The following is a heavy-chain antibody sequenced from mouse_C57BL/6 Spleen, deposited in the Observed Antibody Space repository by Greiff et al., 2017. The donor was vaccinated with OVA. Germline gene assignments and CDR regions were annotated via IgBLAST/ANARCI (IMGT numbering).Heavy chain of an antibody. CDR3: ERGGYDYDFAY. J-gene: IGHJ3*01. CDR1: GYTFTSYW. Sequence: VQLQQPGAELVRPGSSVKLSCKASGYTFTSYWMHWVKQRPIQGLEWIGNIDPSDSETHYNQKFKDKATLTVDKSSSTAYMQLSSLTSEDSAVYYCERGGYDYDFAYWGQGTLVTVSA. CDR2: IDPSDSET. V-gene: IGHV1-52*01. D-gene: IGHD2-4*01.